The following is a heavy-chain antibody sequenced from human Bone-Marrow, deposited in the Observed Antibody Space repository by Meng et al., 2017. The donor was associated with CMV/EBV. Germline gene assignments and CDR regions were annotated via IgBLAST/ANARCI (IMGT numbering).Heavy chain of an antibody. D-gene: IGHD3-9*01. CDR2: IYPGDSDT. CDR1: GYSFTSYW. V-gene: IGHV5-51*01. J-gene: IGHJ6*02. CDR3: ARQGILTGYGHYYYYGMDV. Sequence: KVSCKGSGYSFTSYWIGWVRQMPGKGLEWMGIIYPGDSDTRYSPSFQGQVTISADKSISTAYLQWSSLKASDTAMYYCARQGILTGYGHYYYYGMDVWAQGTTVTVS.